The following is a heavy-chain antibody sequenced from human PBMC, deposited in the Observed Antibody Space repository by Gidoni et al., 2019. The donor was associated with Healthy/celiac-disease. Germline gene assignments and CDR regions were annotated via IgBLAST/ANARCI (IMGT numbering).Heavy chain of an antibody. D-gene: IGHD5-18*01. J-gene: IGHJ4*02. CDR1: GYTFPGYY. V-gene: IGHV1-2*02. CDR2: INPNSGGT. CDR3: ARDPLGGYSYGSDFDY. Sequence: QVQLVQSGAEVKKPGASVKVSCKASGYTFPGYYMHWVRQAPGQGLEWMGWINPNSGGTNYAQKFQGRVTMTRDTSISTAYMELSRLRSDDTAVYYCARDPLGGYSYGSDFDYWGQGTLVTVSS.